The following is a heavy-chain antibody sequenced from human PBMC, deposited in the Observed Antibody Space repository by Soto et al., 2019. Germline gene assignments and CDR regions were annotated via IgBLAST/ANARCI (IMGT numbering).Heavy chain of an antibody. Sequence: QVQLVESGGGVVQPGRSLRLSCAASGFTFSSSGMHWVRQAPGKGLEWVAVISRDGNVQYYAESVKGRFTISRDNSKNTLYLQMDSRGPADTAAYYYTDEVVAGNWGQGTLVTVSS. J-gene: IGHJ4*02. D-gene: IGHD6-19*01. CDR2: ISRDGNVQ. CDR3: TDEVVAGN. CDR1: GFTFSSSG. V-gene: IGHV3-30*03.